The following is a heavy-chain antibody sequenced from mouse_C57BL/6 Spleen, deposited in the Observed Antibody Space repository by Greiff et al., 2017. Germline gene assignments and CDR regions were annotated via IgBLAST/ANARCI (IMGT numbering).Heavy chain of an antibody. CDR1: GYTFTSYW. V-gene: IGHV1-72*01. D-gene: IGHD2-4*01. CDR2: IDPNSGGT. CDR3: ARWRVYDYDGLYYYAMDY. Sequence: QVQLQQPGAELVKPGASVKLSCKASGYTFTSYWMHWVKQRPGRGLEWIGRIDPNSGGTKYNEKFKSKATLTVDKPSSTAYMQLSSLTSEDSAVYYCARWRVYDYDGLYYYAMDYWGQGTSVTVSS. J-gene: IGHJ4*01.